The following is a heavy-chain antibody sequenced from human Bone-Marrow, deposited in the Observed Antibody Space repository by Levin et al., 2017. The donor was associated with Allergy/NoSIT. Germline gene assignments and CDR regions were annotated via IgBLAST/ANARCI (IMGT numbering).Heavy chain of an antibody. CDR1: GFPFDNYA. V-gene: IGHV3-9*01. Sequence: LSLTCAASGFPFDNYAMHWVRQPPGKGLEWVSGISWNSAKIGYGDSVKGRFTISRDNAKNSLYLQMNSLRAEDTAFYYCVKDIQTPEAPGMVLQFWGQGTLVMVSS. CDR2: ISWNSAKI. D-gene: IGHD4-11*01. J-gene: IGHJ1*01. CDR3: VKDIQTPEAPGMVLQF.